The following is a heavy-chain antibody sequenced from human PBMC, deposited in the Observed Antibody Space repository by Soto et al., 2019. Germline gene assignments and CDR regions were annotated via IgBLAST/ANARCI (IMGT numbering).Heavy chain of an antibody. V-gene: IGHV1-69*01. D-gene: IGHD3-10*01. Sequence: QVQLIQSGAEVKKPGSSVKVSCKTSGGTFSSFAISWVRQAPGQGLEWMGRIIPVPHTTNYAQKFQGRVTITEDEVTSTAYMELISVRFEDTAVDYCARSSDTSYPSDDYGGMEVWGQGTTVTVSS. CDR1: GGTFSSFA. CDR3: ARSSDTSYPSDDYGGMEV. CDR2: IIPVPHTT. J-gene: IGHJ6*02.